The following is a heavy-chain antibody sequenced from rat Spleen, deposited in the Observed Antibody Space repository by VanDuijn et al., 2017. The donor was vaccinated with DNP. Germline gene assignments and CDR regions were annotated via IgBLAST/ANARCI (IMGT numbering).Heavy chain of an antibody. V-gene: IGHV2-6*01. CDR1: GFSLTSYA. Sequence: QVQLRESGPGLVQPSETLSLTCTVSGFSLTSYAVNWVRQPPGKGLEWIAAISSGGSTYYNSALKSRLSISRDTSKSQVFLKMNSLQTEDTAIYFCTRDDIGTTRFDYWGQGVMVTVSS. CDR2: ISSGGST. CDR3: TRDDIGTTRFDY. J-gene: IGHJ2*01. D-gene: IGHD1-5*01.